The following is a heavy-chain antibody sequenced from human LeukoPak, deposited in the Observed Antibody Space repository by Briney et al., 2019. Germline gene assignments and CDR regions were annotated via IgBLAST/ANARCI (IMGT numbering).Heavy chain of an antibody. D-gene: IGHD3-22*01. CDR3: AKGHYYDTSGPETN. CDR1: GFTLSCYA. V-gene: IGHV3-23*01. CDR2: ISGSGGST. Sequence: PGGSLRLSCAVSGFTLSCYAMRWVRQAPGKGLEWVSGISGSGGSTYYADSVKGRFTLSRDNSKNTLYLQMNRLRAEDTAVYYCAKGHYYDTSGPETNWGQGTLVTVSS. J-gene: IGHJ4*02.